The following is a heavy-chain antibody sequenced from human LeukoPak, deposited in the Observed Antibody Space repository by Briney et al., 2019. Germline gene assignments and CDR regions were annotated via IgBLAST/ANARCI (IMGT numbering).Heavy chain of an antibody. CDR1: GGSMRTYY. J-gene: IGHJ4*02. D-gene: IGHD3-10*01. CDR2: IYYSGTT. Sequence: PSETLSLTCTVSGGSMRTYYWSWIRQPPGKGLEWIGHIYYSGTTNYNPSLKSRVTMSVDMSKNQFSLRLSSVTAADTAVYYCARDEGGYGSGNYLLLWGQGALVTVSS. V-gene: IGHV4-59*01. CDR3: ARDEGGYGSGNYLLL.